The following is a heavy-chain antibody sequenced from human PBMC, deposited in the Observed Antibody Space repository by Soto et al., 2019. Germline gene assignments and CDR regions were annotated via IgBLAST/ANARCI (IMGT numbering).Heavy chain of an antibody. D-gene: IGHD2-15*01. Sequence: ASVKVSCKASGYTFTSYGISWVRQAPGQGLEWMGWISAYNGNTNYAQKLQGRVTMTTDTSTSTAYMELRSLRSDDTAVYYCASLLVVAATRDAFDIWGQGTLVTVSS. CDR3: ASLLVVAATRDAFDI. CDR1: GYTFTSYG. J-gene: IGHJ3*02. V-gene: IGHV1-18*01. CDR2: ISAYNGNT.